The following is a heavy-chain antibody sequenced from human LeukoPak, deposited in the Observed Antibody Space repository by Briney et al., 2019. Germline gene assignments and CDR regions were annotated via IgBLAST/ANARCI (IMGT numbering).Heavy chain of an antibody. V-gene: IGHV3-30-3*01. CDR3: ARSPDSSGRYYFDY. CDR2: ISYDGSNK. Sequence: GGSLRLSCAASGFTFSSYAMHWVRQAPGKGLEWVAVISYDGSNKYYADSVKGRFTISRDNSKNTLYLQMNSLRAEDTAVHYCARSPDSSGRYYFDYWGQGTLVTVSS. CDR1: GFTFSSYA. J-gene: IGHJ4*02. D-gene: IGHD3-22*01.